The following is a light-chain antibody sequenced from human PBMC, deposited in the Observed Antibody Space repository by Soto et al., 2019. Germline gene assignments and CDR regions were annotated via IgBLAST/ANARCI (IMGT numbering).Light chain of an antibody. V-gene: IGKV1-5*03. Sequence: DIQMTQSPSTLSGSVGARVTITCRASQTISSWLAWYQQKPGKAPKLLIYKASTLKSGVPSRFSGSVSGTELTITISSLQPDDVETYYGQHYNSYSEAFGQGTKVDIK. CDR3: QHYNSYSEA. J-gene: IGKJ1*01. CDR1: QTISSW. CDR2: KAS.